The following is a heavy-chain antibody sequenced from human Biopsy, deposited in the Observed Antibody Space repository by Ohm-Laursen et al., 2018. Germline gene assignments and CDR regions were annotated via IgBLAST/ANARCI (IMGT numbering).Heavy chain of an antibody. Sequence: GASVKVSCKVSGYAVTEFSMHWVRQAPGKGLEWMGGFAPENGKTIYAQKFQGRVTMTEDTSTDTAYMELSCLRSEDTAVYYCAADINVWNVNYWGQGTQVIVSS. V-gene: IGHV1-24*01. D-gene: IGHD1-1*01. J-gene: IGHJ4*02. CDR2: FAPENGKT. CDR3: AADINVWNVNY. CDR1: GYAVTEFS.